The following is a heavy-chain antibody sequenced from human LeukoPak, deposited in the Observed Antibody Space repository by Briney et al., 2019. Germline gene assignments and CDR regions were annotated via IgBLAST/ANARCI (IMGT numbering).Heavy chain of an antibody. CDR1: GGSISSYN. J-gene: IGHJ4*02. CDR3: AGGAIMIGVFDY. V-gene: IGHV4-59*01. CDR2: IYYSGST. D-gene: IGHD3-16*01. Sequence: SETMSFTCTVSGGSISSYNWSWLRQPPGKGLEWMGYIYYSGSTNYNPSLKSLVTISVDTSKNQFSLQLSSVTAADTAVYYWAGGAIMIGVFDYWGQGTLVTVSS.